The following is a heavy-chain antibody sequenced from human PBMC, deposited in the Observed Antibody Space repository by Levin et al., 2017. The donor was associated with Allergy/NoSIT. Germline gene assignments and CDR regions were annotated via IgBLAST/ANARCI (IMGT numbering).Heavy chain of an antibody. J-gene: IGHJ4*02. Sequence: SQTLSLTCAVYGGSFSGYYWSWIRQPPGKGLEWIGEINHSGSTNYNPSLKSRVTISVDTSKNQFSLKLSSVTAADTAVYYCARGSSKLPFLLQTTVTTVFDYWGQGTLVTVSS. D-gene: IGHD4-17*01. CDR2: INHSGST. V-gene: IGHV4-34*01. CDR3: ARGSSKLPFLLQTTVTTVFDY. CDR1: GGSFSGYY.